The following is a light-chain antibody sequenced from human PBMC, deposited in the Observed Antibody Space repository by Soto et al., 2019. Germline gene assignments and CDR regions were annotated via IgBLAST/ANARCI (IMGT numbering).Light chain of an antibody. J-gene: IGKJ1*01. V-gene: IGKV1-5*01. CDR3: QQYKSYLRT. CDR1: QTISSW. Sequence: DIQMTQSPSTLSASVGDRVTITCRASQTISSWLAWYQQKPGKAPKLLIYAASTLESGVSSRFSGRGSGTEFTLTINSLQPEDSATYYCQQYKSYLRTFGQGTKVEIK. CDR2: AAS.